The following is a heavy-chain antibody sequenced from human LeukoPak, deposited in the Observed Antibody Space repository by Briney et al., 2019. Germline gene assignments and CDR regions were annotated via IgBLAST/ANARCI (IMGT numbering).Heavy chain of an antibody. CDR1: GYTFTSYG. J-gene: IGHJ4*02. CDR3: ARWRSYYYDSSGYCFDY. Sequence: ASVKVSCKASGYTFTSYGISWVRQAPGQGLEWMGWISAYNGNTNYAQKLQGRVTMTTDTSTSTAYIELRSLRSDDTAVYYCARWRSYYYDSSGYCFDYWGQGTLVTVSS. D-gene: IGHD3-22*01. CDR2: ISAYNGNT. V-gene: IGHV1-18*01.